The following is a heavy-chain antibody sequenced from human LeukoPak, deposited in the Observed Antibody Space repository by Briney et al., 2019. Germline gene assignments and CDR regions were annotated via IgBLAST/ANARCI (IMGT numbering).Heavy chain of an antibody. D-gene: IGHD3-3*01. J-gene: IGHJ5*02. CDR3: ARAPRYYDFWSGYYTGVWFDP. Sequence: SETLSLTCTVSGGSISSYYWSWIRQPPGKGLEWIAYIDYRGSTTYNPSLKSRVTISVDTSRNQFSLKLSSVTAADTAVYYCARAPRYYDFWSGYYTGVWFDPWGQGTLVTVSS. CDR2: IDYRGST. V-gene: IGHV4-59*01. CDR1: GGSISSYY.